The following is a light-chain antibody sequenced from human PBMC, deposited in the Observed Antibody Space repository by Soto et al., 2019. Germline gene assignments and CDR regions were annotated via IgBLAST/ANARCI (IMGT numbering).Light chain of an antibody. Sequence: EIVLTQSPATLSLSPGDRATLSCRASQSINNYLAWYQQKPGQAPRLLIYDASNRASGIPVRFSGYGSGTDFTLTISSLDPEDFAIYYCQQRTNWPPLTFGGGTRVE. CDR3: QQRTNWPPLT. CDR2: DAS. J-gene: IGKJ4*01. V-gene: IGKV3-11*01. CDR1: QSINNY.